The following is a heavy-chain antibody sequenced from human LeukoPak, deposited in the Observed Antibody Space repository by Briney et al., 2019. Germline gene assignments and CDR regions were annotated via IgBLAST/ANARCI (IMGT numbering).Heavy chain of an antibody. D-gene: IGHD1-20*01. CDR2: IYYSGST. V-gene: IGHV4-59*11. CDR3: ARGDFNNWNLDY. J-gene: IGHJ4*02. CDR1: GGSISSHY. Sequence: ETLSLTCTVSGGSISSHYWSWIRQPPGKGLEWIGYIYYSGSTNYNPSLKSRVTISVDTSKNQFSLKLSSVSAADTAVYYCARGDFNNWNLDYWGQGTLVTVSS.